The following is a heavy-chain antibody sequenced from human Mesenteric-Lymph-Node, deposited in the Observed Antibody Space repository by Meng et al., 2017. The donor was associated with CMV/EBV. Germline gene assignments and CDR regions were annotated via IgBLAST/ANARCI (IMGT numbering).Heavy chain of an antibody. CDR1: GYTFTSYY. CDR2: INPSGGST. CDR3: ARDPSDDGDYDASHGMDV. J-gene: IGHJ6*02. D-gene: IGHD4-17*01. V-gene: IGHV1-46*01. Sequence: ASVKVSCKASGYTFTSYYMHWVRQAPGQGLEWMGIINPSGGSTSYAQKFQGRVTMTRDTSTSTVYMELRSLRSDDTAVYYCARDPSDDGDYDASHGMDVWGQGTTVTVSS.